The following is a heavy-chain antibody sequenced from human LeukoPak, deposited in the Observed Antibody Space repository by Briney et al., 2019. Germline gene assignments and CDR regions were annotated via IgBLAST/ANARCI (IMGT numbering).Heavy chain of an antibody. V-gene: IGHV3-7*01. CDR2: IKQDSTEI. D-gene: IGHD3-16*02. Sequence: GGSLSLSCAVSGFSFSSFWMSWVRQAPGKGLERVANIKQDSTEIYYVDSVKGRFSISRDNDKNSLYLQMNSLRDEDAAVYYCARVAGVFGSYRIDYWGQGTLVTVSS. CDR3: ARVAGVFGSYRIDY. CDR1: GFSFSSFW. J-gene: IGHJ4*02.